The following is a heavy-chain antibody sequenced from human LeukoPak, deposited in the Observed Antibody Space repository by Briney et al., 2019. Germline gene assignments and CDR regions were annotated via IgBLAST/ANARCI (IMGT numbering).Heavy chain of an antibody. CDR1: GFTFSNYA. CDR3: SKRETASNSKYFDY. CDR2: IVGSGIST. J-gene: IGHJ4*02. D-gene: IGHD4-23*01. Sequence: GGSLRLSCAASGFTFSNYAMHWVRQAPGKGLEWVSGIVGSGISTKYADSVKRRFTMSRDNSKNMLYLQMDSLRAEDTAVYFCSKRETASNSKYFDYWGQGTLVTVSS. V-gene: IGHV3-23*01.